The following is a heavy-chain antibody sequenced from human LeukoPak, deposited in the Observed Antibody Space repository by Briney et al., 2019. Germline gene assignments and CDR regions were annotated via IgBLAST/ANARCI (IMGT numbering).Heavy chain of an antibody. CDR2: ISGSSSYT. V-gene: IGHV3-11*06. J-gene: IGHJ4*02. Sequence: GGSLRLYCAASGFTFSDYYMSWIHQAPGKGLEWVSYISGSSSYTNYADSVKGRFTISRDNAKNSLYLQMNSLRAEDTAVYYCARQYGETGYWGQGTLVTVSS. CDR3: ARQYGETGY. CDR1: GFTFSDYY. D-gene: IGHD4-17*01.